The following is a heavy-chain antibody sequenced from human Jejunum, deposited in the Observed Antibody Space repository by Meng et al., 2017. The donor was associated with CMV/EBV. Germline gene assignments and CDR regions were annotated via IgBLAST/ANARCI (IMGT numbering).Heavy chain of an antibody. CDR2: IKTDGSDK. V-gene: IGHV3-7*02. J-gene: IGHJ4*02. CDR3: AKYNYGIDY. Sequence: EVPGVGAGGGLVRPGGSLRLPCAASGFTFSSYWMPWVRQAPGKGLEWVANIKTDGSDKNYVDSVKGRFTISRDNAQNSLYLQMNSLRAEDTAVYYCAKYNYGIDYWGQGTLVTVSS. D-gene: IGHD5-18*01. CDR1: GFTFSSYW.